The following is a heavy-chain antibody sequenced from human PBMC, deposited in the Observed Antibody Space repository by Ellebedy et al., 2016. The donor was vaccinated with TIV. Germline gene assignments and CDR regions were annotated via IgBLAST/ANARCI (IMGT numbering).Heavy chain of an antibody. Sequence: ASVKVSCKTSGYIFTSFGLNWVRQAPGQGLEWMGWISAYNGDTRYAQKFQGRVTLTTDTAYMELSSLRSEDTAVYYCATFSGSRWRITVAGVDGFDVWGQGTVVTVSS. CDR2: ISAYNGDT. D-gene: IGHD6-19*01. V-gene: IGHV1-18*01. CDR3: ATFSGSRWRITVAGVDGFDV. CDR1: GYIFTSFG. J-gene: IGHJ3*01.